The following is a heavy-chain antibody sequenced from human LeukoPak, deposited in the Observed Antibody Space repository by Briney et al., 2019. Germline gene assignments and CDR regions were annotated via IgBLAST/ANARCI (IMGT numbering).Heavy chain of an antibody. V-gene: IGHV3-33*01. CDR3: AREANGMDV. Sequence: GGSLRLSCAASGFTLSSYGMHWVRQAPGKGLEWVAVIWYDGSNKYYADSVKGRFTISRDNSKNTLYLQMNSLRAEDTAVYYCAREANGMDVWGQGTTVTVSS. CDR1: GFTLSSYG. D-gene: IGHD1-26*01. J-gene: IGHJ6*02. CDR2: IWYDGSNK.